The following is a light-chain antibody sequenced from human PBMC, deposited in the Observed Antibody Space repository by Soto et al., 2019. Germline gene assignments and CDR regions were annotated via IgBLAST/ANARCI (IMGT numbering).Light chain of an antibody. J-gene: IGKJ1*01. CDR3: QQSYSSPET. CDR2: AAS. CDR1: QSIDIY. Sequence: DIQMTQSPSSLSASVGDRVTITCRASQSIDIYLNWYQEKPGKAPNLLIYAASTLLSGVPSRFSGRGSGTHFTLTINSLQPEDFATYYWQQSYSSPETFGQGTKVEIK. V-gene: IGKV1-39*01.